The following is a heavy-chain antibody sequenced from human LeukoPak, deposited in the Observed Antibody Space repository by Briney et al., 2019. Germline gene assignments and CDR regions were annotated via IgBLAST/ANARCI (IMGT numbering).Heavy chain of an antibody. D-gene: IGHD3-10*01. J-gene: IGHJ4*02. Sequence: GGSLRLSCAASGFTFSSYWMHWVRQAPGKGPLWVSRINSDGSITSYADSVKGRFTISRDNAKNTLYLQMNSLRDEDTAVFFCARGHYGPDCWGQGTVVTVSS. CDR1: GFTFSSYW. CDR2: INSDGSIT. CDR3: ARGHYGPDC. V-gene: IGHV3-74*01.